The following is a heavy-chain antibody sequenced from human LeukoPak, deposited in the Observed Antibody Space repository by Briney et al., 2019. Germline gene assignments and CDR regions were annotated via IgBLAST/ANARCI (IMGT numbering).Heavy chain of an antibody. V-gene: IGHV3-53*04. J-gene: IGHJ4*02. Sequence: PGGSLRLSCAASGFTVSSNYMSWVRQARGKGLEWVSLIYSGDTTNYADSVKGRFTISRHNSKNTLYLQMNSLKYEDTAVYYCARVAAWRFDYWGQGILVTVSS. D-gene: IGHD2-15*01. CDR2: IYSGDTT. CDR3: ARVAAWRFDY. CDR1: GFTVSSNY.